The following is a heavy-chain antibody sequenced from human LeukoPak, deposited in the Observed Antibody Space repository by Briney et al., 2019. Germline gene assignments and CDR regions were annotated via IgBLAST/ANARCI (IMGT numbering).Heavy chain of an antibody. V-gene: IGHV3-53*01. Sequence: GGSLRLSCAGSGFSFRDYEMNWVRQAPGKGLEWVSVIYSGGSTYYADSVKGRFTISRDNSKNTLYLQMNSLRAEDTAVYYCASAKNYYYYGMDVWGQGTTVTVSS. CDR2: IYSGGST. CDR1: GFSFRDYE. J-gene: IGHJ6*02. CDR3: ASAKNYYYYGMDV. D-gene: IGHD4/OR15-4a*01.